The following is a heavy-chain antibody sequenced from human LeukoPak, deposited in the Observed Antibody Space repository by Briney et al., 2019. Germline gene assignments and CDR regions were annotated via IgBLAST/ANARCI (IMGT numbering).Heavy chain of an antibody. V-gene: IGHV3-23*01. J-gene: IGHJ4*02. CDR3: TYQLPKYYFDY. CDR1: GFTFSSYA. D-gene: IGHD2-2*01. CDR2: ISGSGGST. Sequence: GGSLRLSCAASGFTFSSYAMSWVRQAPGKGLEWVSAISGSGGSTYYADSVKGRFTISRDNSKNTLYLQMNGLRAEDTAVYYCTYQLPKYYFDYWGQGTLVTVSS.